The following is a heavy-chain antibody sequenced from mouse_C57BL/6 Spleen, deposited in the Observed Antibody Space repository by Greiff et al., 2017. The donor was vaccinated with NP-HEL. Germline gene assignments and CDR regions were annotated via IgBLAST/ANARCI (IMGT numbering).Heavy chain of an antibody. CDR3: ARYHYGGSMDY. V-gene: IGHV1-9*01. CDR1: GYTFTGYW. J-gene: IGHJ4*01. Sequence: QVQLQQSGAELMQPGASVKLSCKATGYTFTGYWIEWVKQRPGHGLEWIGEILPGSGSSNSNEKFKVKATFTAYRSSNSSYIQLSSQTSEDYAIYYCARYHYGGSMDYWGQGTSVTVSS. CDR2: ILPGSGSS. D-gene: IGHD1-1*02.